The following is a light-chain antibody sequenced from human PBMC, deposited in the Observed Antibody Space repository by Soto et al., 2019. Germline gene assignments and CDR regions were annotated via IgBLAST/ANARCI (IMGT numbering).Light chain of an antibody. J-gene: IGKJ4*01. CDR3: QQYCSSPRVT. V-gene: IGKV3-20*01. CDR2: GAS. Sequence: EIVLTQSPGTLSLSPGERATLSCRASQSVSSSYLAWYQQKPGQAPRLLIYGASSRATGIPDRFSGSGSGTDFTLTISSLEPEDLAVYYCQQYCSSPRVTFGGGTKVQIK. CDR1: QSVSSSY.